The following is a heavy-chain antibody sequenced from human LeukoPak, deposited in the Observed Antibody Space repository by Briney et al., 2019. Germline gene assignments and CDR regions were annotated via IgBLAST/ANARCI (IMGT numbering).Heavy chain of an antibody. J-gene: IGHJ3*02. CDR3: ARAKRNAFDI. CDR2: ISRSSSII. CDR1: GFTFRTYS. V-gene: IGHV3-48*01. Sequence: GGSLRLSCTTSGFTFRTYSMSWVRQAPGKGLEWVSYISRSSSIIYYADSVKGRFTISRDNAKNSLYLQMNSLRAEDTAVYYCARAKRNAFDIWGQGTMVTVSS.